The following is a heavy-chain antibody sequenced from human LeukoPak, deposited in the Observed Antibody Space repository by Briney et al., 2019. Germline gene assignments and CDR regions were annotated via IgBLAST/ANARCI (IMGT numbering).Heavy chain of an antibody. CDR3: ARDLRGNTYGHEGDN. CDR2: IIPIFGTA. V-gene: IGHV1-69*13. Sequence: VASVKVSCKASGGTFSSYAISWVRQAPGQGLEWMGGIIPIFGTANYAQKFQGRVTITADESTSTAYMELSSLRSEDTAVYYCARDLRGNTYGHEGDNWGQGTLVTVSS. J-gene: IGHJ4*02. D-gene: IGHD5-18*01. CDR1: GGTFSSYA.